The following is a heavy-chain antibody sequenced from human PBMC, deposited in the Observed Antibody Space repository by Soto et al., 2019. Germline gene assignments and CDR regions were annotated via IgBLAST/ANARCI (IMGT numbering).Heavy chain of an antibody. Sequence: GGSLRLSCAASGFTFNIYAMHWVRQTPGKGLEWVAVISNDGTNKYYADSVRGRFTISRDNSKNTVTLQMSSLRAEETAVYYCTTRACSSTSCPFTYYFDHWGQGTLVTVSS. J-gene: IGHJ4*02. CDR2: ISNDGTNK. V-gene: IGHV3-30*04. CDR1: GFTFNIYA. CDR3: TTRACSSTSCPFTYYFDH. D-gene: IGHD2-2*01.